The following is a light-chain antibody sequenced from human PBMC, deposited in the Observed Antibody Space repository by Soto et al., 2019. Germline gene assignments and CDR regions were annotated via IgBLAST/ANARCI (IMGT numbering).Light chain of an antibody. V-gene: IGKV3-20*01. CDR2: GAS. CDR1: QSVSSSY. J-gene: IGKJ2*01. Sequence: EIVLTQSPGTLSLSPGERATLSCRASQSVSSSYLAWYQQKPGQAPRLLIYGASSRATGIPDRFSGSGSGTDFTLTISRLEPEDFAVYYCQQYGSSPWGYTFDQGTKLEIK. CDR3: QQYGSSPWGYT.